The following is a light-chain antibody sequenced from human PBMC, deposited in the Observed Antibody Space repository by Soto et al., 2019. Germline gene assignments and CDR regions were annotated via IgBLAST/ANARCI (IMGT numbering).Light chain of an antibody. CDR2: KAS. J-gene: IGKJ4*01. CDR3: QQYNSYPLT. Sequence: DIPMTQSPSTLSASVGYRVTITCRASQSISSWLAWYQQKPGKAPNLLIYKASSLESGVPSRFSGSGSGTEFTLTISSLEPEDFAAYYCQQYNSYPLTFGGGTKVEIK. CDR1: QSISSW. V-gene: IGKV1-5*03.